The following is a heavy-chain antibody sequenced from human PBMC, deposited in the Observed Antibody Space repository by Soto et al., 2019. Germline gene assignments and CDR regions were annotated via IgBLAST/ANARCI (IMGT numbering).Heavy chain of an antibody. CDR2: INPSGGST. V-gene: IGHV1-46*03. CDR1: GYTFTSYY. J-gene: IGHJ6*03. D-gene: IGHD3-3*01. Sequence: ASVKVSCKASGYTFTSYYMHWVRQAPGQGLEWMGIINPSGGSTSYAQKFQGRVTMTRDTSTSTVYMELSSLRSEDTAVYYCARARPVLRFLEWLRSYYMDVWGKGTTVTVSS. CDR3: ARARPVLRFLEWLRSYYMDV.